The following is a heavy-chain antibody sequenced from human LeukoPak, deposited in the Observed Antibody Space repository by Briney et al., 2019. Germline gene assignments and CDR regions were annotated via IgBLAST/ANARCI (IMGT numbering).Heavy chain of an antibody. D-gene: IGHD4-17*01. V-gene: IGHV4-30-4*01. J-gene: IGHJ5*02. Sequence: PSETLSLTCTVSGGSISRGDYYWSWIRQPPGKGLEWIGYIYYSGSTYYNPSLKSRVTISVDTSKNQFSLKLSSVTAADTAVYYCALIAGMTTVTTGVFDPWGQGTLVTVSS. CDR1: GGSISRGDYY. CDR3: ALIAGMTTVTTGVFDP. CDR2: IYYSGST.